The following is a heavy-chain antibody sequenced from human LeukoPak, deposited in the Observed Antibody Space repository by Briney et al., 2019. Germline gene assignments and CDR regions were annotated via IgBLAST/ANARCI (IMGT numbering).Heavy chain of an antibody. J-gene: IGHJ6*03. CDR3: ARVYYDSSGIFYYYYYMDV. Sequence: SETLSLPCTVSGGSISSYYWSWIRQPPGKGLEWIGYIYYSGSTNYNPSLKSRVTISVDTSKNQFSLKLSSVTVADTAVYYCARVYYDSSGIFYYYYYMDVGGKGTTVTISS. CDR1: GGSISSYY. CDR2: IYYSGST. V-gene: IGHV4-59*01. D-gene: IGHD3-22*01.